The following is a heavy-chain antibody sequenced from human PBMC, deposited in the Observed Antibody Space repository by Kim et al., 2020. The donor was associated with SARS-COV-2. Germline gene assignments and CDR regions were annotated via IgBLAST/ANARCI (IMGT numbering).Heavy chain of an antibody. J-gene: IGHJ5*02. V-gene: IGHV1-69*01. CDR2: FGTA. Sequence: FGTANYAQKFQGRVTITADESTSTAYMELSSLRSEDTAVYYCARDEAIISWGQGTLVTVSS. CDR3: ARDEAIIS. D-gene: IGHD3-10*01.